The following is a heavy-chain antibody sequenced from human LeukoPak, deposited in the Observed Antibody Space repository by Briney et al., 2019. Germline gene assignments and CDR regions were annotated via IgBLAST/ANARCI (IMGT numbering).Heavy chain of an antibody. D-gene: IGHD1-26*01. CDR3: ARALGPIKIVGATRKSLDY. CDR2: INPNSGGT. V-gene: IGHV1-2*06. Sequence: ASVKVSCKASGYTFTSYGISWVRQAPGQGLEWMGRINPNSGGTNYAQKFQGRVTMTRDTSISTAYMELSRLRSDDTAVYYCARALGPIKIVGATRKSLDYWGQGTLVTVSS. CDR1: GYTFTSYG. J-gene: IGHJ4*02.